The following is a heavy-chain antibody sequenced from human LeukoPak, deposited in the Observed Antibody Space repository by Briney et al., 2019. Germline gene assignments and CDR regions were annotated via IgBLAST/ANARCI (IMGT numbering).Heavy chain of an antibody. CDR1: GYTFSSYG. CDR3: ARGGVAVAGTGYYYYYMDV. J-gene: IGHJ6*03. CDR2: IIPIFGTA. Sequence: SVKVSCKASGYTFSSYGISWVRQAPGQGLEWMGGIIPIFGTANYAQKFQGRVTITADESTSTAYMELGSLRSEDTAVYYCARGGVAVAGTGYYYYYMDVWGKGTTVTVSS. V-gene: IGHV1-69*13. D-gene: IGHD6-19*01.